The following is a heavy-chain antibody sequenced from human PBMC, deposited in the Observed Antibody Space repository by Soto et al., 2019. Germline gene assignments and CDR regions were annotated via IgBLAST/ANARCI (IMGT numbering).Heavy chain of an antibody. D-gene: IGHD2-15*01. CDR1: GGSFSGYY. CDR3: ARGGVVVVAATRWFDP. Sequence: PSESLPPPCALYGGSFSGYYWSWIRQPPGKGLEWIGEINHSGSTNYNPSLKSRVTISVDTSKNQFSLKLSSVTAADTAVYYCARGGVVVVAATRWFDPWGQGTLVT. J-gene: IGHJ5*02. V-gene: IGHV4-34*01. CDR2: INHSGST.